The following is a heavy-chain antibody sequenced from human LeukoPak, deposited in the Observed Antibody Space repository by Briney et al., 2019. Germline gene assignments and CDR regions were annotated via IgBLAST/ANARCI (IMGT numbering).Heavy chain of an antibody. J-gene: IGHJ4*02. CDR2: ISPSGDIT. V-gene: IGHV3-23*01. CDR1: GFTFSNHG. Sequence: GGTLRLSCAASGFTFSNHGMNWVRQAPGKGLEWVSGISPSGDITYYADSVKGRFTISRDNSKNTLYLQMNSLRAEDTAVYYCAKDLYSGYDNWGQGTLVTVSS. CDR3: AKDLYSGYDN. D-gene: IGHD5-12*01.